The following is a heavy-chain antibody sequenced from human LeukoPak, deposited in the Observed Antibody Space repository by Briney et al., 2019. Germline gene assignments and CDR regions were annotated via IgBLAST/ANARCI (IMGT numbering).Heavy chain of an antibody. J-gene: IGHJ4*02. CDR3: AATYSGNWEFDY. V-gene: IGHV3-20*04. CDR1: GFTFDDYA. CDR2: TNWNGGNT. Sequence: GGSLRLSCAASGFTFDDYAMSWVRQAPGKGLEWVSGTNWNGGNTGSADSVKGRFTISRDNAKNSLYLQMNSLRAEDTALYYCAATYSGNWEFDYWGQGTLVTVSS. D-gene: IGHD1-26*01.